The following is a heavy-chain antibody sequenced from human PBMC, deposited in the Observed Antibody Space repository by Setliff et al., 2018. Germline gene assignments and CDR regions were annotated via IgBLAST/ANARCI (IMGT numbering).Heavy chain of an antibody. J-gene: IGHJ6*03. V-gene: IGHV1-18*01. CDR1: GYIFNTFG. D-gene: IGHD1-26*01. CDR3: ARSPPNRGVGQGHHMDV. Sequence: ASLKVSCQASGYIFNTFGINWMRRAPGQGLEWIGWISPYNGDTKYAQNLQGRVTLTTDTSTSTAYVEVRSLRSDDTAVYYCARSPPNRGVGQGHHMDVWGKGTTVTVSS. CDR2: ISPYNGDT.